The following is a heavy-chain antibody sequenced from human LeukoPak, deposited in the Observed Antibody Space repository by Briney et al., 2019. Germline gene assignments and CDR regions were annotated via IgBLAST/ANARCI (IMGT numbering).Heavy chain of an antibody. J-gene: IGHJ5*02. CDR3: ARDRQWLVDH. CDR2: VYVTGST. D-gene: IGHD6-19*01. V-gene: IGHV4-4*07. Sequence: SETLSLTCTVPGHSISSYYWSWIRQPAGKGLEWIGRVYVTGSTNLNPALQSRVTMSVDTSKNQFSLKLTSVTAADTAVYYCARDRQWLVDHWGQGTLVTVSS. CDR1: GHSISSYY.